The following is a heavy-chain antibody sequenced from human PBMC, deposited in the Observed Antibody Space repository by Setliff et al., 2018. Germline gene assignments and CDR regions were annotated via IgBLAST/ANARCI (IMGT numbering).Heavy chain of an antibody. D-gene: IGHD4-4*01. CDR1: GFTFSSYA. Sequence: PGGSLRLSCAASGFTFSSYAMHWVRQAPGKGLEYVSAISSNGGSTYYADSVKGRFTISRDNSKNTLYLQMNSLRGEDTAVYYCAKDTGYYFDYWGQGTLVTVSS. V-gene: IGHV3-64*02. CDR2: ISSNGGST. CDR3: AKDTGYYFDY. J-gene: IGHJ4*02.